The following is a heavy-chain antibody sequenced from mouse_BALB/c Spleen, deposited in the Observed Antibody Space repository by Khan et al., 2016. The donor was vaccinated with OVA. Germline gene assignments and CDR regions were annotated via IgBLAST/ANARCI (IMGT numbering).Heavy chain of an antibody. CDR3: ANHGMCSACLTY. Sequence: QVQLQQSGAELAKPGASVKMSCKASGYTFTSYWMHWVKQRPGQGLEWIGYINPSTGYTEYNQRFKEKATLTADKSSSTAYMQLSSLTSEESDVVYCANHGMCSACLTYWGQGTLVTVSA. CDR2: INPSTGYT. V-gene: IGHV1-7*01. J-gene: IGHJ3*01. CDR1: GYTFTSYW.